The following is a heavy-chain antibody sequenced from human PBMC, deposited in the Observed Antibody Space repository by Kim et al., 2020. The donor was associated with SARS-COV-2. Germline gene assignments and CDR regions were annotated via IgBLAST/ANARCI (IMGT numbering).Heavy chain of an antibody. CDR2: ISSSSSYT. CDR3: ARDGTVTTSRDYYYYGMDV. CDR1: GFTFSDYY. J-gene: IGHJ6*02. V-gene: IGHV3-11*05. D-gene: IGHD4-4*01. Sequence: GGSLRLSCAASGFTFSDYYMSWIRQAPGKGLEWVSYISSSSSYTNYADSVKGRFTISRDNAKNSLYLQMNSLRAEDTAVYYCARDGTVTTSRDYYYYGMDVWGQGTTVTVSS.